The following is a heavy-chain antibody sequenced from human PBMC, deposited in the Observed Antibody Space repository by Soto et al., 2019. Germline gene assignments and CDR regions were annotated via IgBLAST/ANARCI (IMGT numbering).Heavy chain of an antibody. CDR1: GGSISSYY. Sequence: QVQLQESGTGLVKHSETLSLTCTVSGGSISSYYWSWIRQPPGKGLEWIGYIYYSGSNNYNPSLKSRVTISVDTSKNQFSLKLSSVTAADTAVYYCARRYGGNLDYWGQGTLVTVSS. J-gene: IGHJ4*02. D-gene: IGHD1-26*01. V-gene: IGHV4-59*08. CDR3: ARRYGGNLDY. CDR2: IYYSGSN.